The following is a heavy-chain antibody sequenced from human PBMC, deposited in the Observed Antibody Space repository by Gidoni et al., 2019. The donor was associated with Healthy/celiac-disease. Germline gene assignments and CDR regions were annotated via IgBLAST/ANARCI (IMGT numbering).Heavy chain of an antibody. Sequence: EVQLVESGGGLVQPGGSLRLSCAASGFTFSSYSMNWVRQAPGKGLEWVSYISSSSSTIYYADSVKGRFTSSRDNAKNSLYLQMNSLRDEDTAVYYCARERGDYGDYPPDYWGQGTLVTVSS. V-gene: IGHV3-48*02. CDR1: GFTFSSYS. CDR3: ARERGDYGDYPPDY. CDR2: ISSSSSTI. D-gene: IGHD4-17*01. J-gene: IGHJ4*02.